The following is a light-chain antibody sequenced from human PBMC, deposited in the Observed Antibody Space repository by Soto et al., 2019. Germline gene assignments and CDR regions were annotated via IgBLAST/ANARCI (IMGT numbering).Light chain of an antibody. CDR2: DAS. Sequence: EIVMTQSPATLSSSPGERATLSCRSSQSVRYRYLAWYQQKPGQAPRLLIYDASSRATGIPDRFSGSGSGTDFTLTISRLEPEDFAVYYCQQYGSSPFTFGPGTKVDI. CDR3: QQYGSSPFT. J-gene: IGKJ3*01. CDR1: QSVRYRY. V-gene: IGKV3-20*01.